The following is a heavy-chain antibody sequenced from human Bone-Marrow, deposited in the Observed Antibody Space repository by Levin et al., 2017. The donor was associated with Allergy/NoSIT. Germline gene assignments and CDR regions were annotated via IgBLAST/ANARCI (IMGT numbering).Heavy chain of an antibody. CDR3: ARGGRTVGYCSSTSCPYNWFDP. J-gene: IGHJ5*02. V-gene: IGHV4-34*01. CDR2: INHSGST. CDR1: GGSFSGYY. D-gene: IGHD2-2*01. Sequence: SETLSLTCAVYGGSFSGYYWSWIRQPPGKGLEWIGEINHSGSTNYNPSLKSRVTISVDTSKNQFSLKLSSVTAADTAVYYCARGGRTVGYCSSTSCPYNWFDPWGQGTLVTVSS.